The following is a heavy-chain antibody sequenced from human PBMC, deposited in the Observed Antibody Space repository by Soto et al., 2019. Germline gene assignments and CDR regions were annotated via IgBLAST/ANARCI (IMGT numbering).Heavy chain of an antibody. CDR1: GFTFGRSG. Sequence: QVQMVESGGGLVHPGTSLRLSCVASGFTFGRSGMHWVRQAPGGALEWVAIIWFDGSKKYYADSVKGRLTVSRDNSKNTLYLQMDSLRGDDTAVYYCARDLNTGYIDYWGQGTLVTVSS. CDR2: IWFDGSKK. J-gene: IGHJ4*02. CDR3: ARDLNTGYIDY. D-gene: IGHD5-12*01. V-gene: IGHV3-33*01.